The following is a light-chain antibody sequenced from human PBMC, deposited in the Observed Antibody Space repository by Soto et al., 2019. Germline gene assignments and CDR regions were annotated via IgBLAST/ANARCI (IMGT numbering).Light chain of an antibody. V-gene: IGKV3-11*01. CDR1: QSIGLA. J-gene: IGKJ1*01. CDR2: DAS. Sequence: EIVLTQSPATLSLSPGERATLSCRASQSIGLAIAWYQHKPGQAPRLLIFDASQRATGIPARFRGSGSGTDFTLSISSLEPEDFAVYYCQQRNDRPPWTFGQGTKVDI. CDR3: QQRNDRPPWT.